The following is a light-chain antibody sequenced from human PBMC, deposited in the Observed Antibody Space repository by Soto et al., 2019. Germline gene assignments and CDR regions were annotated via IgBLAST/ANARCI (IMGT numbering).Light chain of an antibody. V-gene: IGKV1-5*01. CDR2: DAS. CDR3: QQYNSYRA. J-gene: IGKJ1*01. Sequence: DIQMTQSPCTLSASVGDRVTITCRASQSISSWLAWYRQKPGKAPKLLIYDASSLESGVPSRFSGSGFGTEFTLTISSLQPDDFATYHCQQYNSYRAFGQGTKVDIK. CDR1: QSISSW.